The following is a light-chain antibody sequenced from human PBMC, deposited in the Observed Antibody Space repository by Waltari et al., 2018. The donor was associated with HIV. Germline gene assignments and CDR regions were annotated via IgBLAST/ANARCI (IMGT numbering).Light chain of an antibody. Sequence: QSVLTQPPSVSAAPGQTVTISCSGSSSNIGNNYVSWYQQVTGAAPKLVLYDNNERPSGIRDRCSGSKSGTSATLYITGLQPGDEADYYCGTWDSGKNVWVFGGGTKLTVL. V-gene: IGLV1-51*01. CDR2: DNN. J-gene: IGLJ3*02. CDR1: SSNIGNNY. CDR3: GTWDSGKNVWV.